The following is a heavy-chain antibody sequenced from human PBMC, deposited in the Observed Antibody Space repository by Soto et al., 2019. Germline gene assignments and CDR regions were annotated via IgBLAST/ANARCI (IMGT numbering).Heavy chain of an antibody. D-gene: IGHD6-19*01. CDR1: GSSIIGYY. CDR2: IHSSGSA. J-gene: IGHJ5*02. Sequence: QVQLQESGPGLVKPSETLSLTCTFSGSSIIGYYWTWIRQSPERGLEWIGYIHSSGSANYNPSLSGGLTQSVDRSKSQFSMKLASVTAAATAVYYCARGVGGSGLNWFDPWGQGTLVTVSS. CDR3: ARGVGGSGLNWFDP. V-gene: IGHV4-4*09.